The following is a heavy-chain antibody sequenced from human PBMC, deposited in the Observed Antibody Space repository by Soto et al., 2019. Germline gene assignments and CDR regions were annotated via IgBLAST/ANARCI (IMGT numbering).Heavy chain of an antibody. Sequence: EVQLVESGGGLVQPGGSLRLSCVISGSTLSSHWMTWVRQAPGKGLEWVASINQDGFGKHYLDSVKGRFTISRDTAKSSLYLQMDSLRVEDTAVYYVAKDHGSGSYPYWGQGTLVTVS. CDR2: INQDGFGK. V-gene: IGHV3-7*05. CDR3: AKDHGSGSYPY. J-gene: IGHJ4*02. D-gene: IGHD1-26*01. CDR1: GSTLSSHW.